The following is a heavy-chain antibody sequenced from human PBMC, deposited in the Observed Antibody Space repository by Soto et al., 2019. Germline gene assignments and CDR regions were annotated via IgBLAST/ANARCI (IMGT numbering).Heavy chain of an antibody. V-gene: IGHV3-15*01. CDR2: IKSKTDGGTT. CDR1: GFTFSNAW. D-gene: IGHD5-18*01. J-gene: IGHJ6*02. CDR3: TTAETAMVYGYYYYYGMDV. Sequence: GGSLRLSCAASGFTFSNAWMSWVRQAPGKGLEWVGRIKSKTDGGTTDYAAPVKGRFTISRDDSKNTLYLQMNSLKTDDTAVYYCTTAETAMVYGYYYYYGMDVWGQGTTLTVSS.